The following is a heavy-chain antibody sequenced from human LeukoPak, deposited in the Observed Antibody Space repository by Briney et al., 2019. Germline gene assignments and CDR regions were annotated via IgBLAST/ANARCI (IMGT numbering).Heavy chain of an antibody. J-gene: IGHJ4*02. CDR1: GYTFTGYY. CDR3: ARNSGYDSPPDY. D-gene: IGHD5-12*01. CDR2: INPNSGGT. Sequence: ASVKVSCKASGYTFTGYYMRWVRQAPGQGLEWTGWINPNSGGTNYAQKFQGRVTMTRDTSISTAYMELSRLRSDDTAVYYCARNSGYDSPPDYWGQGTLVTVSS. V-gene: IGHV1-2*02.